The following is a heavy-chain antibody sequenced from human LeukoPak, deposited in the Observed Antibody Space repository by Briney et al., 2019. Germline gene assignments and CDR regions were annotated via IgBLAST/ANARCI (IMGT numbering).Heavy chain of an antibody. D-gene: IGHD3-9*01. CDR3: GSRGWLLDY. CDR2: INSDGSST. Sequence: PGGSLRLSCVGSGFTFRTDWVNWVRQAPGKGLVWVSRINSDGSSTTYADSVKGRFTISRDNAKNTVYLQMNSLRAEDTAVYYCGSRGWLLDYWGQGTLVTVSS. J-gene: IGHJ4*02. V-gene: IGHV3-74*01. CDR1: GFTFRTDW.